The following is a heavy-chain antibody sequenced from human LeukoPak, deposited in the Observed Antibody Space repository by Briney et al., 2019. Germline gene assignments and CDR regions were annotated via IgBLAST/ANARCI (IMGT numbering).Heavy chain of an antibody. J-gene: IGHJ4*02. Sequence: GGSLRLSCAASGFTFSSYWMSWVRQAPGKGLEWVANIKQDGSEKYYVDSVKGRFTISRDNAKNSLYLQMNSLRAEDTAVYYCAREGGYSYQPDFDYWGQGTLVTLSS. V-gene: IGHV3-7*01. CDR1: GFTFSSYW. D-gene: IGHD5-18*01. CDR2: IKQDGSEK. CDR3: AREGGYSYQPDFDY.